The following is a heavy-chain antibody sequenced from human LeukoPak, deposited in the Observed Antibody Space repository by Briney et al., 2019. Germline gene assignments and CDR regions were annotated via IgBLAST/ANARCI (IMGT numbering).Heavy chain of an antibody. CDR3: ARAPSDIVVVPAAPPRYYYYGMDV. CDR1: GGFISSYY. D-gene: IGHD2-2*01. CDR2: IYYSGST. J-gene: IGHJ6*04. Sequence: SETLSLTCTVSGGFISSYYWSWIRQPPGKGLEWIGYIYYSGSTNYNPSLKSRVTISVDTSKNQFSLKLSSVTAADTAVYYCARAPSDIVVVPAAPPRYYYYGMDVWGKGTTVTVSS. V-gene: IGHV4-59*01.